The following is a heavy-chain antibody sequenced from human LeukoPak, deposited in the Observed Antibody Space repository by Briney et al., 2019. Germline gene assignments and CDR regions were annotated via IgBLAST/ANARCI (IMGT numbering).Heavy chain of an antibody. D-gene: IGHD2-2*01. CDR3: ARDDIVVVPAAAYYYYGMDV. V-gene: IGHV3-7*01. CDR2: IKQDGSEK. CDR1: GFTFSSYW. J-gene: IGHJ6*02. Sequence: QPGGSLRLSCAASGFTFSSYWMSWVRQAPGKGLEWVANIKQDGSEKYYVDSVKGRFTISGDNAKNSLYLQMNSLRAEDTAVYYCARDDIVVVPAAAYYYYGMDVWGQGTTVTVSS.